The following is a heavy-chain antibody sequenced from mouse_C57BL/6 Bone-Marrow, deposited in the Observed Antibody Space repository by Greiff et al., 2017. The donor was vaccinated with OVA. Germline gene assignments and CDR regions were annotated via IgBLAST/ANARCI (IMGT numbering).Heavy chain of an antibody. Sequence: QVQLQQPGAELVRPGSSVKLSCKASGYTFTSYWLDWVKQRPGQGLEWIGNIYPSDSETHYNQKFKDKATLTVDKSSSTAYMQLSSLTSEDSAVYYGAREIDGSSMAWFAYWGQGTLVTVSA. J-gene: IGHJ3*01. D-gene: IGHD1-1*01. CDR2: IYPSDSET. V-gene: IGHV1-61*01. CDR1: GYTFTSYW. CDR3: AREIDGSSMAWFAY.